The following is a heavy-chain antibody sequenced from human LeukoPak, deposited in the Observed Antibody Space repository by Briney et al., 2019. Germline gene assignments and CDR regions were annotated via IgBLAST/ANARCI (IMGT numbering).Heavy chain of an antibody. CDR1: GYTFTGYY. D-gene: IGHD1-26*01. CDR2: INPNSGGT. CDR3: ARDLIVGATFNPTADY. V-gene: IGHV1-2*02. Sequence: ASVKVSCKASGYTFTGYYMHWVRQAPGQGLEWMGWINPNSGGTNYAQKFQGRVTMTRDTSISTAYMELSRLRSDDTAVYYCARDLIVGATFNPTADYWGQGTPVTVSS. J-gene: IGHJ4*02.